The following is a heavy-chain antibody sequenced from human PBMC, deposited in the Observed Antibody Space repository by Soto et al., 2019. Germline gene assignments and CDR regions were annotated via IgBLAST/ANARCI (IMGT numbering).Heavy chain of an antibody. V-gene: IGHV3-30*18. D-gene: IGHD3-3*01. J-gene: IGHJ5*02. CDR3: AKEGKLRFLEWLPRSNWFDP. CDR2: ISYDGSNK. Sequence: GGSLRISWAASGFTFSSYGMHWVRQAPGKGLEWVAVISYDGSNKYYADSVKGRFTISRDNSKNTLYLQMNSLRAEDTAVYYCAKEGKLRFLEWLPRSNWFDPWGQGTLVTV. CDR1: GFTFSSYG.